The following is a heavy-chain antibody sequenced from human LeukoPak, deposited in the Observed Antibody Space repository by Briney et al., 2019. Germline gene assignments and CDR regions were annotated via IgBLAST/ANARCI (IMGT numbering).Heavy chain of an antibody. Sequence: GGSLRLSCAASGFTFSSYGMHWVRQAPGKGLEWVAFIRFDGTNEFYAESGRGRFTISRDNSKNTLYLQMNSLRAEDTAVYYCAKDSHHPLANYDFWSGSAYYFDYWGQGTLVTVSS. V-gene: IGHV3-30*02. J-gene: IGHJ4*02. CDR3: AKDSHHPLANYDFWSGSAYYFDY. CDR2: IRFDGTNE. D-gene: IGHD3-3*01. CDR1: GFTFSSYG.